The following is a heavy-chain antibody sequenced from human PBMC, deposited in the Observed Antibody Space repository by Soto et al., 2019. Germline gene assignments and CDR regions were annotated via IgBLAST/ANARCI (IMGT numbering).Heavy chain of an antibody. V-gene: IGHV3-23*01. Sequence: GGSLILSCAASEFTFSSYAMSWVRQAPGKGLEWVSVISGSGGSTYYADSVKGRFTISRDNSKNTLYLQMNSLRAEDTAVYYCAKVHLKVAARRDYYFDYWGQGALVTVSS. CDR3: AKVHLKVAARRDYYFDY. CDR1: EFTFSSYA. J-gene: IGHJ4*02. D-gene: IGHD6-6*01. CDR2: ISGSGGST.